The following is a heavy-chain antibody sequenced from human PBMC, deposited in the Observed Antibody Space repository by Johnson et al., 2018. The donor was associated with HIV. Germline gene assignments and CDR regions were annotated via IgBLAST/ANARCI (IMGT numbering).Heavy chain of an antibody. CDR1: GFTVSSNY. CDR3: ARFRSSNWFDAFDI. Sequence: VQLVESGGGLIQPGGSLRLSCAASGFTVSSNYMSWLRQAPGKGLEWVSVIYSGGSTYYADSVKGRFTISRDNSKNTLYLQMNSLRAEDTAVYYCARFRSSNWFDAFDIWGQGTMVTVSA. CDR2: IYSGGST. D-gene: IGHD6-13*01. V-gene: IGHV3-53*01. J-gene: IGHJ3*02.